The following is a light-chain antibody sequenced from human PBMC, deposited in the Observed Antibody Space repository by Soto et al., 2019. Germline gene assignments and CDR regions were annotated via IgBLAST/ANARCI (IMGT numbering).Light chain of an antibody. CDR1: QTVNSDY. CDR3: QYYGNSRIT. CDR2: AAS. V-gene: IGKV3-20*01. J-gene: IGKJ5*01. Sequence: EIMFAQSGGSLSLSPEERASVSCRASQTVNSDYLTLYQQKPGQAPRLIIYAASSGATGIPDRFSGSGSETDFTLTINRLEPEDFAVYYCQYYGNSRITVGQGTRPEIK.